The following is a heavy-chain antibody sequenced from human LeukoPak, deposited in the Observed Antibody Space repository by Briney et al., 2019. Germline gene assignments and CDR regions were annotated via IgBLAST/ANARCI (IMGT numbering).Heavy chain of an antibody. V-gene: IGHV1-2*02. CDR2: INPNSGGT. CDR3: ARDHPSLWFGEKYHYGMDV. J-gene: IGHJ6*02. CDR1: GYTFTGYY. D-gene: IGHD3-10*01. Sequence: ASVKVSCKASGYTFTGYYMHWVRQAPGQGVEWMGWINPNSGGTNYAQKFQGRVTMTRDTSISTAYMELSRLRSDDTAVYYCARDHPSLWFGEKYHYGMDVWGQGTTVTVSS.